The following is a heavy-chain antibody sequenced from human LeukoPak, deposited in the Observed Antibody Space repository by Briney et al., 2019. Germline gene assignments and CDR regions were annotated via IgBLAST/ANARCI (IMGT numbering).Heavy chain of an antibody. J-gene: IGHJ4*02. CDR1: GFTLSDYA. V-gene: IGHV3-23*01. CDR3: AKVPWVGTIT. D-gene: IGHD1-26*01. Sequence: GGSLRLSCAASGFTLSDYAMNWVRQAPGEGLEWLSAISGSDGHTFYADSVKGRFTLSRDNSKNTLYLQMNNLRPDDTAIYYCAKVPWVGTITWGQGTLVIVSS. CDR2: ISGSDGHT.